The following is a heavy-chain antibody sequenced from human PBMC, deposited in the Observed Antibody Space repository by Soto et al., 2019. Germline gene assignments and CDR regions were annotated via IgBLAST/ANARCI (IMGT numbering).Heavy chain of an antibody. Sequence: QVQLVQSGAEEKKPGASVKVSCKASGYTFTSYAMHWVRQAPGQRLEWMGWINAGNGNTKYSQKFQGRVTITRDTPPSTAYMELCSLRSEDTAVYYCASVQDIVLVPAAPLVSWGQGTLVTVSS. D-gene: IGHD2-2*01. CDR3: ASVQDIVLVPAAPLVS. J-gene: IGHJ5*01. V-gene: IGHV1-3*05. CDR2: INAGNGNT. CDR1: GYTFTSYA.